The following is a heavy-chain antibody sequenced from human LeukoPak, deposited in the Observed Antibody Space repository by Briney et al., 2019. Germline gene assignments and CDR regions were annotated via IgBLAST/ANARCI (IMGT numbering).Heavy chain of an antibody. J-gene: IGHJ4*02. CDR1: GGSISSSSYY. Sequence: SETLSLTCTVSGGSISSSSYYWGWIRQPPGKGPEWIGSIYYSGSTNYNPSLKSRVTISLDTSKNQFSLKLSSVTAADTAVYYCARSYSSTWNEYYFDYWGQGTLVTVSS. CDR2: IYYSGST. D-gene: IGHD6-13*01. V-gene: IGHV4-39*07. CDR3: ARSYSSTWNEYYFDY.